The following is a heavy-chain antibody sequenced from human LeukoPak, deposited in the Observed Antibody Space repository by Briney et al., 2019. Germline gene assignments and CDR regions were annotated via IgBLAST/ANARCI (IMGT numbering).Heavy chain of an antibody. CDR2: ISYDGSNK. D-gene: IGHD6-13*01. CDR3: ARDLAAASFGVAPDAFDI. CDR1: GFTFSGYA. J-gene: IGHJ3*02. V-gene: IGHV3-30-3*01. Sequence: GGSLRLSCAASGFTFSGYAMHWVRQAPGKGLEWVAVISYDGSNKYYADSVKGRFTISRDNSKNTLYLQMNSLRAEDTAVYYCARDLAAASFGVAPDAFDIWGQGTMVTVSS.